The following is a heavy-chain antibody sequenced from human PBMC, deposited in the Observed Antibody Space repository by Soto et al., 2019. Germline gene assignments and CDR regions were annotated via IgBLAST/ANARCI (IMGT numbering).Heavy chain of an antibody. CDR1: GGSISSYY. CDR2: IYYSGST. J-gene: IGHJ5*02. D-gene: IGHD2-15*01. Sequence: SETLSLTCTVSGGSISSYYWSWIRQPPGKGLEWIGYIYYSGSTNYNPSLKSRVTISVDTSKNQFSLKLSSVTAADTAVYYCARGGVVVVAATNNIWFDPWGQGTLVTVSS. V-gene: IGHV4-59*01. CDR3: ARGGVVVVAATNNIWFDP.